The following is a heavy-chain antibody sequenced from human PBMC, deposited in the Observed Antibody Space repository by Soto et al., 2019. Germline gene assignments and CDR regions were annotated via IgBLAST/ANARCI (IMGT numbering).Heavy chain of an antibody. CDR2: INHSGST. CDR1: GGSFSGYY. CDR3: ARGQLLFAY. Sequence: PSETLSLTCAVYGGSFSGYYWSWIRQPPGKGLEWIGEINHSGSTNYNPSLKSRVTISVDTSKNQFPLNLNSVTTADTAVYYCARGQLLFAYWGQGTPVTVSS. J-gene: IGHJ4*02. D-gene: IGHD3-10*02. V-gene: IGHV4-34*01.